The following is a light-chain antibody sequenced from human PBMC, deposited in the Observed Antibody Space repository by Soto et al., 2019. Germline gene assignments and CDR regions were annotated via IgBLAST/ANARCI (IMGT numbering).Light chain of an antibody. CDR1: QSVSSIY. V-gene: IGKV3-20*01. CDR3: QHFFNPLTRT. J-gene: IGKJ1*01. Sequence: ESVVTQSPGTLSLSPGERATLSCRASQSVSSIYLIWYQQKHGQAPRLLIYGASSRATGVPDRFSGGGPGTDFTLPSSRLEPEDYAVYYCQHFFNPLTRTFGQVTKVVI. CDR2: GAS.